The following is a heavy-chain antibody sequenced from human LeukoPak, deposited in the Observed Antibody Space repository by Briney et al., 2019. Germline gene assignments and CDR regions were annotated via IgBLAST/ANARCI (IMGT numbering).Heavy chain of an antibody. CDR2: ISGSGGST. J-gene: IGHJ4*02. Sequence: PGGSLRLSCAASGFTFSSNAMSWVRQAPGKGLEWVSAISGSGGSTYYADSVRGRFTISRDNAKNTLYLQMNSLRAEDTAVYYCAKKETVVSPGNYFDHWGQGTLVTVSS. D-gene: IGHD4-23*01. CDR1: GFTFSSNA. V-gene: IGHV3-23*01. CDR3: AKKETVVSPGNYFDH.